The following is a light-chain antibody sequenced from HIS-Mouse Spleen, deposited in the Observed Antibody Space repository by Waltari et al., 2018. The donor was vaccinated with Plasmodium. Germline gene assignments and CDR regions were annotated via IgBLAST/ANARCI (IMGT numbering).Light chain of an antibody. CDR1: ALQKKY. V-gene: IGLV3-10*01. CDR3: YSTDSSGNHRV. J-gene: IGLJ3*02. Sequence: SYELTQPPSVSVSPGQTARITCSGDALQKKYAYWYQQKSGQAPVLGIYEDSKRPSGIPERFSGSSSGTIATLTISGAQVEDEADYYCYSTDSSGNHRVFGGGTKLTVL. CDR2: EDS.